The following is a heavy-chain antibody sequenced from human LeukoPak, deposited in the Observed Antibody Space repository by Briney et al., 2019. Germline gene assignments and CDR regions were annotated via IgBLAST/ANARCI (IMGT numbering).Heavy chain of an antibody. CDR1: GGSVSSGSYY. CDR3: ARDSAGSGVGYYYYGMDV. Sequence: SETLSLTCTVSGGSVSSGSYYWSWIRQPPGKGLEWIGYIYYSGSTNYNPSLKSRVTISVDTSKNQFSLKLSSVTAADTAVYYCARDSAGSGVGYYYYGMDVWDKGTTVTVSS. V-gene: IGHV4-61*01. D-gene: IGHD3-10*01. CDR2: IYYSGST. J-gene: IGHJ6*04.